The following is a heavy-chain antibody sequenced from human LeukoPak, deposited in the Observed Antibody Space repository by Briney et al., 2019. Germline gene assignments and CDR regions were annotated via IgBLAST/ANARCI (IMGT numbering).Heavy chain of an antibody. D-gene: IGHD3-22*01. Sequence: SETLSLTCTVSGGSISSYYWSWIRQPPGKGLEWIAYISDIGSINYNPSLKSRVTISLDTSKNQFSLKLSSVTAADTAVYYCAREPTYYYDSSGYDAFDIWGQGTMVTVSS. CDR2: ISDIGSI. CDR1: GGSISSYY. V-gene: IGHV4-59*12. CDR3: AREPTYYYDSSGYDAFDI. J-gene: IGHJ3*02.